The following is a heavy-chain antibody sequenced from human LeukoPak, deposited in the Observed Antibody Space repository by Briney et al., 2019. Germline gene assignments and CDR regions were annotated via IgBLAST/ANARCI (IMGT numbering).Heavy chain of an antibody. J-gene: IGHJ5*02. CDR3: AREVEGYSSKFSLVGWFDP. D-gene: IGHD6-13*01. CDR2: MYTSGST. V-gene: IGHV4-61*02. CDR1: GGSISSANYY. Sequence: SETLSLTCTVSGGSISSANYYWTWIRQPAGKGLEWIGRMYTSGSTHYNPSLKSRVTISVDTSKNQFSLKLSSVTAADTAVYYCAREVEGYSSKFSLVGWFDPWGQGTLVTVSS.